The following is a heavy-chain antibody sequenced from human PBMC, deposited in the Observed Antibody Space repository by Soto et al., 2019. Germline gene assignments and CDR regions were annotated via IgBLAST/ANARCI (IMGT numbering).Heavy chain of an antibody. Sequence: GGSLRLSCAASGFTFSSYGMHWVRQAPGKGLEWVAVISYDGSNKYYADSVKGRFTISRDNSKNTLYLQMNSLRAEDTAVYYCAKDFNSSGSYPYFDYWGQGTLVTVSS. CDR3: AKDFNSSGSYPYFDY. V-gene: IGHV3-30*18. D-gene: IGHD1-26*01. CDR2: ISYDGSNK. CDR1: GFTFSSYG. J-gene: IGHJ4*02.